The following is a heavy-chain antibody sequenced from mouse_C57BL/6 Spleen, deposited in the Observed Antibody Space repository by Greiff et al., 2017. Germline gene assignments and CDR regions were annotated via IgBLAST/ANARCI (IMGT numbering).Heavy chain of an antibody. CDR2: IYPSDSET. V-gene: IGHV1-61*01. J-gene: IGHJ4*01. CDR3: ARRTYSLYAMDY. Sequence: QVQLKESGAELVRPGSSVKLSCKASGYTFTSYWMDWVKQRPGQGLEWIGNIYPSDSETHYNQKFKDKATLTVDKSSSTAYMQLSSLTSEDSAVYYCARRTYSLYAMDYWGQGTSVTVSS. CDR1: GYTFTSYW. D-gene: IGHD2-10*01.